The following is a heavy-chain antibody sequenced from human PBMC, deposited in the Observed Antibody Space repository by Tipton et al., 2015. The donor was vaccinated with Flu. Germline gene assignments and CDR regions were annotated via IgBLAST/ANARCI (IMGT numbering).Heavy chain of an antibody. V-gene: IGHV3-9*01. D-gene: IGHD3-22*01. CDR2: ISWNSGSI. Sequence: SLRLSCAASGFTFDDYAMHWVRQAPGKGPEWVSGISWNSGSIGYADSVKGRFTISRDNAKNSLYLQMNSLRAEDTALYYCAKGPYDSSGYYYGADYWGQGTLVTVSS. CDR1: GFTFDDYA. J-gene: IGHJ4*02. CDR3: AKGPYDSSGYYYGADY.